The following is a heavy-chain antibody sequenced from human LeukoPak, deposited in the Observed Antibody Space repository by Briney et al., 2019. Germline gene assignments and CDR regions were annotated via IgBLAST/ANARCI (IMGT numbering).Heavy chain of an antibody. V-gene: IGHV4-34*01. J-gene: IGHJ6*03. Sequence: PSESLSLTCAVYGGSFSGYYWSWIRQPPGKGLEWIGEINHSGSTNYNPSLKSRVTISVDTSKNQFSLKLSSVTAADTAVYYCARHFGHYGSGSYYYYYYYMDVWGKGTTVTISS. CDR2: INHSGST. CDR1: GGSFSGYY. CDR3: ARHFGHYGSGSYYYYYYYMDV. D-gene: IGHD3-10*01.